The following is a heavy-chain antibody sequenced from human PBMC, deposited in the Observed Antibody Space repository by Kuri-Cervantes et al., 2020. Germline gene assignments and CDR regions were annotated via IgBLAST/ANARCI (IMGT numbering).Heavy chain of an antibody. Sequence: LSLTCAASGFTFSSYWMSWVRQAPGKRLEWVANIKQDGSEKYYVDSVKGRFTISRDNAKNSLYLQMDSLRAEDTAVYYCARDSYDSRTNPEYYFDYWGQGTLVTVSS. D-gene: IGHD3-22*01. J-gene: IGHJ4*02. CDR3: ARDSYDSRTNPEYYFDY. CDR1: GFTFSSYW. V-gene: IGHV3-7*01. CDR2: IKQDGSEK.